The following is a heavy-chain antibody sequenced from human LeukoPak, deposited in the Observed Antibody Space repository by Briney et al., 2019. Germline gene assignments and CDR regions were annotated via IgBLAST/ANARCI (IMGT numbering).Heavy chain of an antibody. V-gene: IGHV4-59*01. CDR2: FPYGGST. D-gene: IGHD3-22*01. CDR3: ARDRYYDSSGYYYPYYYGMDV. CDR1: GGSISCYI. J-gene: IGHJ6*02. Sequence: PSAILFPSRTVAGGSISCYIWSWIRLPAGKVKGWSMYFPYGGSTNCNPSLKSRVTISVDTSMNECSLKLSSVTAADTAVYYCARDRYYDSSGYYYPYYYGMDVWGQGTTVTVSS.